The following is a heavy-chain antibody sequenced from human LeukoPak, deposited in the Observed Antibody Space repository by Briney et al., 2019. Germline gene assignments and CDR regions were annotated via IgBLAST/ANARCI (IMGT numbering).Heavy chain of an antibody. Sequence: PGGSLRLSCAASGFTFSSYSMNWVRQAPGKGLEWVSYISSSSSTIYYADSVKGRFTISRDNAKNSLYLQMNSLRAEDTAVYYCARAPSGSYYYFDYWGQGTLVTVSS. D-gene: IGHD1-26*01. J-gene: IGHJ4*02. CDR2: ISSSSSTI. CDR1: GFTFSSYS. CDR3: ARAPSGSYYYFDY. V-gene: IGHV3-48*01.